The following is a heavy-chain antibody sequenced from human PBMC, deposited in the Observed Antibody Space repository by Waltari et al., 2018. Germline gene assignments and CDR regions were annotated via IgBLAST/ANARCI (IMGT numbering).Heavy chain of an antibody. J-gene: IGHJ4*02. CDR2: IRRHGEEK. CDR3: AREADDNGGYYAYYFDY. V-gene: IGHV3-7*01. D-gene: IGHD3-22*01. CDR1: GFIFSTYW. Sequence: EVHLVQSGGGLVQPGGSLRLSCTASGFIFSTYWMTWVRQAPGKGLELVASIRRHGEEKYYVASVKGRFSISRDNAKNTLYLQMDSLTAEDTAVYYCAREADDNGGYYAYYFDYWGQGTLVTVSS.